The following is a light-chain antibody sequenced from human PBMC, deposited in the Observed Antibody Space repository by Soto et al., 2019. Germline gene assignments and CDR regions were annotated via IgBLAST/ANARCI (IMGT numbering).Light chain of an antibody. V-gene: IGKV3-15*01. CDR3: HQYNNLWT. CDR2: GAS. J-gene: IGKJ1*01. CDR1: QSVSSR. Sequence: EILLTQSPATLSVSQGERFTLXXRASQSVSSRLAWYQQKPGQSPWXLIYGASTRATGIPARFSGSGSGTEFTLTISSLQSEDFGVYYCHQYNNLWTFGQGTKVDIK.